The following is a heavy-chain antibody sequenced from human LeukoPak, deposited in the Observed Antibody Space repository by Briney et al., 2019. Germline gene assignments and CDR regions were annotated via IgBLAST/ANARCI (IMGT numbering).Heavy chain of an antibody. CDR2: IYDSGST. CDR3: AKSGGYGLIDY. CDR1: GGSISSYY. J-gene: IGHJ4*02. V-gene: IGHV4-59*04. D-gene: IGHD1-26*01. Sequence: SETLSLTCTASGGSISSYYWSWIRQPPGKGLEWIGNIYDSGSTYYNASLQSRVTISIDTSKNQFSLRLSSVTAADTAMYYCAKSGGYGLIDYWGQGTLVTVSS.